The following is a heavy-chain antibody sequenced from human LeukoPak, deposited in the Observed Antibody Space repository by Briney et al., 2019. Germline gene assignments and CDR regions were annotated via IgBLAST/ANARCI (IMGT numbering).Heavy chain of an antibody. CDR2: IIPIFGTA. CDR1: GGTFSSYA. V-gene: IGHV1-69*01. Sequence: SVKVSCKASGGTFSSYAISWVRQAPGQGREWMGGIIPIFGTANYAQKFQGRVTITADESTSTAYMELSSLRSEDTAVYYCARVGGYCTNGVVLCRPTAENNWFDPWGQGTLVTVSS. J-gene: IGHJ5*02. D-gene: IGHD2-8*01. CDR3: ARVGGYCTNGVVLCRPTAENNWFDP.